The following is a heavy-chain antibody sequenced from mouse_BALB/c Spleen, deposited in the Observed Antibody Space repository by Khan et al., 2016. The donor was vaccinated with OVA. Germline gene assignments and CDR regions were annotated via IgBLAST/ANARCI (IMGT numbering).Heavy chain of an antibody. CDR1: GYTFTDFT. CDR3: ARGRGGDRFLY. Sequence: QVQLKESGAELVRPGVSVKISCKGSGYTFTDFTMHWVKQSHAMSLEWIGVISTYYGDANYNQKFKGKATMTVDKSSNTAYMDLARLTSEDSAINVRARGRGGDRFLYWGQGTLVTVSA. J-gene: IGHJ3*01. V-gene: IGHV1S137*01. CDR2: ISTYYGDA.